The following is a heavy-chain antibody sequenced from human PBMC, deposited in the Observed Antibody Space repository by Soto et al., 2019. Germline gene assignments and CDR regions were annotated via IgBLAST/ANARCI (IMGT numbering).Heavy chain of an antibody. J-gene: IGHJ3*02. CDR1: GGSISSGGYY. CDR3: ARATPDHTGYQGPDAFDI. CDR2: IYYSGST. D-gene: IGHD3-9*01. V-gene: IGHV4-31*03. Sequence: SETLSLTCTVSGGSISSGGYYWSWIRQHPGKGLEWIGYIYYSGSTYYNPSLKSRVTISVDTSKNQFSLKLSSVTAADTAVYYCARATPDHTGYQGPDAFDIWGQGTMVTVSS.